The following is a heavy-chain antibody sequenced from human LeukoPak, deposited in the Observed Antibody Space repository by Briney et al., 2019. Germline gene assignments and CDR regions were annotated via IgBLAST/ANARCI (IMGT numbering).Heavy chain of an antibody. Sequence: GESLKISCKGSGYIFTSYWISWVRQMPGKGLEWMGRIDPSDSYTNYSPSFQGHVTISADKSISTAYLQWSSLKASDTAMYYCARESSSFIPYYYYGMDVWGQGTTVTVSS. CDR2: IDPSDSYT. V-gene: IGHV5-10-1*01. CDR1: GYIFTSYW. D-gene: IGHD6-13*01. CDR3: ARESSSFIPYYYYGMDV. J-gene: IGHJ6*02.